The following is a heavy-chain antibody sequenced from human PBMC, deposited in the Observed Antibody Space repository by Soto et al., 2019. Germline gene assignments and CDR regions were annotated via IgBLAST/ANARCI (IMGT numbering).Heavy chain of an antibody. CDR3: ASPSMLRGVIAFDQ. CDR1: GVSISSAGYY. Sequence: QVRLQESGPGLVRPSETLSLTCTASGVSISSAGYYWSWLRHHPGKGLEWIGTTFYSASTYYNPSLKSATSISVDTSKNQFSLNLSSVTAADTAVYYCASPSMLRGVIAFDQWGPGIQVTVSS. V-gene: IGHV4-31*01. D-gene: IGHD3-10*01. J-gene: IGHJ4*02. CDR2: TFYSAST.